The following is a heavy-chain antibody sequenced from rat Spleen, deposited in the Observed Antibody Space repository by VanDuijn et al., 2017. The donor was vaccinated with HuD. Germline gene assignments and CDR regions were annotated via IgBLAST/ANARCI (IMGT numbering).Heavy chain of an antibody. J-gene: IGHJ3*01. CDR1: GFTFSNSA. CDR2: ISYDGTAT. Sequence: EVQLVESGGGLVQPGRSLKFSCAASGFTFSNSAMTWVRQAPTKGLEWVASISYDGTATYYRDSVKGRFTISRDTAQNTLYLQMNSPTSEDTATYYCARYYDGTYYQNWFGYWGQGTLVTVSS. CDR3: ARYYDGTYYQNWFGY. V-gene: IGHV5-29*01. D-gene: IGHD1-12*02.